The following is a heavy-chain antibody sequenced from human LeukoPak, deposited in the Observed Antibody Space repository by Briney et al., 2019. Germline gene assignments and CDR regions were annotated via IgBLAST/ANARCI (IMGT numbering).Heavy chain of an antibody. J-gene: IGHJ2*01. CDR2: IYYSGST. CDR1: GDSISNYY. CDR3: ATARRDGYNLDWYFDL. D-gene: IGHD5-24*01. Sequence: PSETLSLTCTVSGDSISNYYWSWIRQPPEKGLEWIGYIYYSGSTDYNPSLKSRVTISVDTSKNSVSLKLNSVTAADTAVYYCATARRDGYNLDWYFDLWGRGTLVTVSS. V-gene: IGHV4-59*01.